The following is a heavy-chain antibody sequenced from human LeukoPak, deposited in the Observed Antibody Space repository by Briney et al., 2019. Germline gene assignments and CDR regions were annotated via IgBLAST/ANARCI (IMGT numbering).Heavy chain of an antibody. J-gene: IGHJ6*03. CDR3: AKSCYYYYMDV. Sequence: PGGSLRLSCAASGFTFSTYAMSWVRQAPGKGLEWVPAISGSGGSTYYADSVKGRFTISRDNSKNTVYLQMNSLRAEDTAVYFCAKSCYYYYMDVWGKGTTVTVSS. CDR1: GFTFSTYA. V-gene: IGHV3-23*01. CDR2: ISGSGGST.